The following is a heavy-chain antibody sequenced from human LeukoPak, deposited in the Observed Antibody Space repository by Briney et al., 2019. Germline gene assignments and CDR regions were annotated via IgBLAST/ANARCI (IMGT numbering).Heavy chain of an antibody. CDR2: FDPEDGET. D-gene: IGHD5-18*01. Sequence: ASVKVSCKVSGYTLTELSMHWVRQAPGKGLEWKGGFDPEDGETIYAQKFQGRVTMTEDTSTDTAYMELSSLRSEDTAVYYCARDLQDTAMGPFDYWGQGTLVTVSS. J-gene: IGHJ4*02. CDR3: ARDLQDTAMGPFDY. CDR1: GYTLTELS. V-gene: IGHV1-24*01.